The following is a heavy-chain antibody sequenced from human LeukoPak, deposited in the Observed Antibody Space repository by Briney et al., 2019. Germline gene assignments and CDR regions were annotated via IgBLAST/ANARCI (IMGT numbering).Heavy chain of an antibody. D-gene: IGHD6-19*01. V-gene: IGHV3-30-3*01. Sequence: GGSLRLSCAASGLTFSSYAMHWVRQAPGRGLEWVAVISYDGSNKYYADSVKGRFTISRDNSKNTLYLQMNSLRAEDTAVYYCAAQWLVQGYWGQGTLVTVSS. CDR3: AAQWLVQGY. CDR1: GLTFSSYA. CDR2: ISYDGSNK. J-gene: IGHJ4*02.